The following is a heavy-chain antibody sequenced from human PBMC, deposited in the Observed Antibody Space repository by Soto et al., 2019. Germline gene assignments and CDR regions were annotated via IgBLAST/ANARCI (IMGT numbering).Heavy chain of an antibody. CDR2: INHSGST. CDR3: AEGNYYDSSGPDYYCYYGMDV. CDR1: GGSFSGYY. Sequence: SETLSLTCAVYGGSFSGYYWSWIRQPPGKGLEWIGEINHSGSTNYNPSLKSRVTISVDTSKNQFSLKLSSVTAADTAVYYCAEGNYYDSSGPDYYCYYGMDVWGQGTTVTVSS. J-gene: IGHJ6*02. D-gene: IGHD3-22*01. V-gene: IGHV4-34*01.